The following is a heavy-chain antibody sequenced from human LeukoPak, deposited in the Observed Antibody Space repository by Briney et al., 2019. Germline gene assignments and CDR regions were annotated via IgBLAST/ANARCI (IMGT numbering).Heavy chain of an antibody. Sequence: GGSLRLSCAASGFTFSRYAMHWVRQAPGKGLEWVAVVADDGRDKHHADSVRGRFSISRDNPKNTLYLQMSGLRAEDTAVYYCAKDREIGPAKYYFDSWGQGTLVTVSS. J-gene: IGHJ4*02. V-gene: IGHV3-30*04. CDR3: AKDREIGPAKYYFDS. CDR2: VADDGRDK. D-gene: IGHD2-2*01. CDR1: GFTFSRYA.